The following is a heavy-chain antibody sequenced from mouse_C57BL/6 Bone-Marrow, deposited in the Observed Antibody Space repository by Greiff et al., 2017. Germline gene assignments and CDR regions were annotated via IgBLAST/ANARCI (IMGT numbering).Heavy chain of an antibody. CDR2: IDPENGDT. CDR1: GFNIKDDY. V-gene: IGHV14-4*01. CDR3: TTGGSFAY. J-gene: IGHJ3*01. Sequence: VQLQQSGAELVRPGASVKLSCTASGFNIKDDYMHWVKQRPEQGLEWIGWIDPENGDTEYASKIQGKATITADTSSNTAYLQLSSLTSEDTAVYYCTTGGSFAYWGQGTLVTVSA.